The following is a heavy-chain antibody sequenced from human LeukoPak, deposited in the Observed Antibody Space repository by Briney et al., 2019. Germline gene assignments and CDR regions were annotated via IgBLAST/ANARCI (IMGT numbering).Heavy chain of an antibody. Sequence: PGGSLRLSCEASEFTFLNYAMSWVRQAPGKGLQWVSGISGRDDTTYYTDSPEGSTYYTNSAEGRFTISRDNSKNTVYLQIDSLGVEDTAVYYCAKCMSATGVCLNFDSWGQGILVTVSS. V-gene: IGHV3-23*01. D-gene: IGHD2-21*02. CDR3: AKCMSATGVCLNFDS. J-gene: IGHJ4*02. CDR2: ISGRDDTTYYTDSPEGST. CDR1: EFTFLNYA.